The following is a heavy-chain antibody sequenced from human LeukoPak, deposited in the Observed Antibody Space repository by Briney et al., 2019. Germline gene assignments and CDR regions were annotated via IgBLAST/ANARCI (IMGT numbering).Heavy chain of an antibody. CDR2: IYPGDSDT. Sequence: GESLKISCKGSGYNFTSYWIGWVRQVPGKGLEWMGMIYPGDSDTRYSPSLQGQVTISAEKSISTAYLQWRSLKASDTAMYYCAMTGNSLPFDYWGQGTLVTVSS. CDR3: AMTGNSLPFDY. V-gene: IGHV5-51*01. J-gene: IGHJ4*02. CDR1: GYNFTSYW.